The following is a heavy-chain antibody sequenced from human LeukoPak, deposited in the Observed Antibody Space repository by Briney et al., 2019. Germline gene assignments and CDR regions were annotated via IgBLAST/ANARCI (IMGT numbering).Heavy chain of an antibody. CDR1: GYTFTSYG. J-gene: IGHJ4*02. CDR3: ASVPMKGIAVVGEFDF. Sequence: ASVKVSCKASGYTFTSYGISWVRQAPGQGLEWMGWISAYNGNTNYAQKLQGRVTMTTDTSTSTAYMELRSLRSDDTAVSYCASVPMKGIAVVGEFDFWGQGTLVTVSS. D-gene: IGHD6-19*01. CDR2: ISAYNGNT. V-gene: IGHV1-18*01.